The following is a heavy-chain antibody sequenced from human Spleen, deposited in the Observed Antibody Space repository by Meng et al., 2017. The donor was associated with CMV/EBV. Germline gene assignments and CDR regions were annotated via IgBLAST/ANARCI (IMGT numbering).Heavy chain of an antibody. CDR1: GYTFTGYY. CDR2: INPNSGGT. V-gene: IGHV1-2*02. CDR3: ARLSSSWYPTFDY. J-gene: IGHJ4*02. D-gene: IGHD6-13*01. Sequence: SCKASGYTFTGYYMHWVRQAPGQGLEWMGWINPNSGGTNYAQKFQGRVTMTRDTSISTAYMELSRLRSDDTAVYYCARLSSSWYPTFDYWGQGTLVTVS.